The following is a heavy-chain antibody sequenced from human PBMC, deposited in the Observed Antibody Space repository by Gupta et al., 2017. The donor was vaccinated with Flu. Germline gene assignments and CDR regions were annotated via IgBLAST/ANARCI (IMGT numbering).Heavy chain of an antibody. J-gene: IGHJ5*02. V-gene: IGHV3-11*01. CDR3: ARDSSSTSWNWFDP. D-gene: IGHD2-2*01. Sequence: QAPGKGLELVSYISSSGSTIYYADSVKGRFTISRDNAKNSLYLQMNSLRAEDTAVYYCARDSSSTSWNWFDPWGQGTLVTVSS. CDR2: ISSSGSTI.